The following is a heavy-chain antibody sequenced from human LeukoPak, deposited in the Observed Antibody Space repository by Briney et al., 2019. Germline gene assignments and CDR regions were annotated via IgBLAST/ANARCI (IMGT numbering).Heavy chain of an antibody. Sequence: SETLSLSCTVSGGSISSISFHWAWIRQPPGKGLEWIGSIYYSGSTYYNPSLRSRVTISVDTSMNQFSLKLNSVTAADTAVYYCARLASTCTGGSCYQYYFDYWGQGTLVTVSS. D-gene: IGHD2-15*01. J-gene: IGHJ4*02. CDR2: IYYSGST. V-gene: IGHV4-39*01. CDR3: ARLASTCTGGSCYQYYFDY. CDR1: GGSISSISFH.